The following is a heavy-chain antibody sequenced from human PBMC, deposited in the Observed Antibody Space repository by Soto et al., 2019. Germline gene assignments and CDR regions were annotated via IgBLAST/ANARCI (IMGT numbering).Heavy chain of an antibody. CDR1: GFTVSSSC. CDR3: ARDKGQYYFDY. V-gene: IGHV3-53*01. CDR2: IYSAGST. Sequence: GGSLRLSCAASGFTVSSSCMSWVRQAPGKGLEWVSVIYSAGSTYYADSVKGRFTISRDNSKNTLYLQMNSLRAEDTAVYYCARDKGQYYFDYWGQGTLVTVSS. J-gene: IGHJ4*02.